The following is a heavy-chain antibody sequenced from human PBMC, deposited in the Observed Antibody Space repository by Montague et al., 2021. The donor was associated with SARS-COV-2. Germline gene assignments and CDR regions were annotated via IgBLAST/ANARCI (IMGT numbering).Heavy chain of an antibody. Sequence: SETLSLTCSVSGYFIGTGYCWGWIRQSPGKGLEWIGSNYLHGNAYYNPSLSSRFTISLDTSNNQFSLRLTSVTTSDTAVYYCARGRVTRAGFDYWGQGIRVIVSS. CDR1: GYFIGTGYC. V-gene: IGHV4-38-2*02. CDR3: ARGRVTRAGFDY. J-gene: IGHJ4*02. CDR2: NYLHGNA. D-gene: IGHD5/OR15-5a*01.